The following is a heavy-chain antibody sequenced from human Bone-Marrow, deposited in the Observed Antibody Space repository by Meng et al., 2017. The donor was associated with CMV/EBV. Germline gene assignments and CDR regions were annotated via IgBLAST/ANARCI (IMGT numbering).Heavy chain of an antibody. J-gene: IGHJ4*02. V-gene: IGHV1-2*02. CDR1: EYTFTAYY. Sequence: ASVKVSCKASEYTFTAYYMHWVRQVPGQGLVWMGWINPNSGGTNYAQRFQGRVTMTRDTSINTAYMELSGLRSDDTAVYYCAREHYYDSSGYIDYWGQGTLVTVSS. D-gene: IGHD3-22*01. CDR2: INPNSGGT. CDR3: AREHYYDSSGYIDY.